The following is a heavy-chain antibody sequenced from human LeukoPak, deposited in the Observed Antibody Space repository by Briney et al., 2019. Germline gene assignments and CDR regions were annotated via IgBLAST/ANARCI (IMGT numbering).Heavy chain of an antibody. CDR2: ISGSGGST. CDR3: AKQLPGDYDFWSGHRMGAFDI. D-gene: IGHD3-3*01. J-gene: IGHJ3*02. Sequence: GGCLRLSCAASGFTFSSYAMSWVRQAPGKGLEWVSAISGSGGSTYYADSVKGRFTISRDNSKNTLYLQMNSLRAEDTAVYYCAKQLPGDYDFWSGHRMGAFDIWGQGTMVTVSS. CDR1: GFTFSSYA. V-gene: IGHV3-23*01.